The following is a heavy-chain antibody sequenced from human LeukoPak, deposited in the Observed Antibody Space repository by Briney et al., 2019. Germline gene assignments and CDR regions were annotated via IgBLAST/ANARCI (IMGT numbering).Heavy chain of an antibody. CDR3: ARGPRGSSWYIDY. J-gene: IGHJ4*02. Sequence: GGSLRLSCAASGFTFSSYAMSWVRQAPGKGLEWVSIISAGSRHIYYADSVRGRFTISRDNAKNSLYLQMNSLRAEDTAVYYCARGPRGSSWYIDYWGQGTLVTVSS. CDR1: GFTFSSYA. V-gene: IGHV3-21*01. CDR2: ISAGSRHI. D-gene: IGHD6-13*01.